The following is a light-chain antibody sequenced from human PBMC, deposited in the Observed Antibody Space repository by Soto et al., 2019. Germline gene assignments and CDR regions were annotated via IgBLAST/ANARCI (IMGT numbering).Light chain of an antibody. CDR2: DAS. V-gene: IGKV3-11*01. J-gene: IGKJ3*01. Sequence: EIVLTQSPATLSLSPGERATLSCRASQSVSSYLACYQQKPGQAPRLLIYDASKRATGIPARFSGSGSGTDYTLTISSLEPEDFAVYYFQQRSSWPITFGPGTKVDIK. CDR1: QSVSSY. CDR3: QQRSSWPIT.